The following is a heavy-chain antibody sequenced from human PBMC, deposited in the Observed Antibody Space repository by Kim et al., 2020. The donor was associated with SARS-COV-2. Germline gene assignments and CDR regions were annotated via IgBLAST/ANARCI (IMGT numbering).Heavy chain of an antibody. Sequence: ASVKVSCKASGYTFTSYDINWVRQATGQGLEWMGWMNPNSGNTGYAQKFQGRVTMTRNTSISTAYMELSSLRSEDTAVYYCARGGIVVVVADIWGQGTLVTVSS. V-gene: IGHV1-8*01. CDR1: GYTFTSYD. CDR3: ARGGIVVVVADI. D-gene: IGHD2-15*01. CDR2: MNPNSGNT. J-gene: IGHJ4*02.